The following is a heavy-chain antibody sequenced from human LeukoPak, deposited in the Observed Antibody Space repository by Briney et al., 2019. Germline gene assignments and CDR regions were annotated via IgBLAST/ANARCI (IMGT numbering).Heavy chain of an antibody. Sequence: GGSLRLSCAASGFTFSSYGMHWVRQAPGKGVEWVAVISYDGSNKYYTDSVKGRFTISRDNSKNTLYLQMNSLRAEDTAIYYCAKDYSGSGSHVRYFDYWGQGTLVTVSS. CDR1: GFTFSSYG. V-gene: IGHV3-30*18. D-gene: IGHD3-10*01. CDR3: AKDYSGSGSHVRYFDY. CDR2: ISYDGSNK. J-gene: IGHJ4*02.